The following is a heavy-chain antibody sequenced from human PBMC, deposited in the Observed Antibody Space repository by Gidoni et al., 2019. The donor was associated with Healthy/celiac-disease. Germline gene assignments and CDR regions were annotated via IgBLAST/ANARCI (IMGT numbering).Heavy chain of an antibody. CDR1: GGSISSGGYS. V-gene: IGHV4-30-2*01. CDR2: IYHSGST. J-gene: IGHJ3*02. Sequence: QLQLQESGSGLVKPSQTLSLTCAVSGGSISSGGYSWSWIRQPPGKGLEWIGYIYHSGSTYYNPSLKSRVTISVDRSKNQFSLKLSSVTAADTAVYYCARGASSSTTRYYLAFDIWGQGTMVTVSS. CDR3: ARGASSSTTRYYLAFDI. D-gene: IGHD2-2*01.